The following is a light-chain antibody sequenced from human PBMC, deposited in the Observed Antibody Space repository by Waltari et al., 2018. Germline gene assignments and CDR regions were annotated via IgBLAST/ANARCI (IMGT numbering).Light chain of an antibody. V-gene: IGKV3-20*01. CDR2: GAS. CDR3: QQYGSSPWT. CDR1: QSVSSSY. Sequence: EIVLTQSPGTLSLSPGERVTLSCRASQSVSSSYLAWYQQKPGQAPRLLIYGASSRATGIPDRFSGSGSGTDFTLTISRLEPEDFVVYYCQQYGSSPWTFGQGTKVEIK. J-gene: IGKJ1*01.